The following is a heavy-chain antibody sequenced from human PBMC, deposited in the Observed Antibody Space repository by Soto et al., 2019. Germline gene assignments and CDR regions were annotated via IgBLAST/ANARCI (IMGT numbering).Heavy chain of an antibody. D-gene: IGHD1-26*01. Sequence: EVQLLESGGGLVQPGGSLRLSFAASGFTFSSKAMSWVRQAPGKGLGGVSAISGSGGSTYYADSVKGRFTISRDNSKNTLYLQMNSLRAEDTAVYYCAKDPLIETIATTGFRRVGYFDYWGQGTLVTVSS. CDR1: GFTFSSKA. V-gene: IGHV3-23*01. CDR3: AKDPLIETIATTGFRRVGYFDY. CDR2: ISGSGGST. J-gene: IGHJ4*02.